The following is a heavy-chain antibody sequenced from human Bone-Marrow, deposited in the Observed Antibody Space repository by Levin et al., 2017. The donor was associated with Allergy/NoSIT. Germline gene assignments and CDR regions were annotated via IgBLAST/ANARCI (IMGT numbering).Heavy chain of an antibody. CDR3: ARERNVVASWLDRYYYGMDV. CDR1: GGGPFTGFY. D-gene: IGHD5-12*01. V-gene: IGHV4-34*01. Sequence: SETLSLTCTVHGGGPFTGFYWTWIRQAPGKGLEWIGEVDHTGRTNYTPSLRSRVTISLDTSKNQFSLRLSPVTAADTAVYYCARERNVVASWLDRYYYGMDVWGQGTTVTVSS. J-gene: IGHJ6*02. CDR2: VDHTGRT.